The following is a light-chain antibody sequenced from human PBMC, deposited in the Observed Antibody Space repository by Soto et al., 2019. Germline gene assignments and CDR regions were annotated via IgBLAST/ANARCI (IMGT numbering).Light chain of an antibody. V-gene: IGKV3-15*01. CDR1: QSVYSK. CDR3: QQYSQWPPYT. CDR2: ETA. J-gene: IGKJ2*01. Sequence: EIVITQSPSTLSVSPGERATLSCRASQSVYSKVAWYQQKPGQAPRLLIYETATRATDIPARFTGSGSGTEFTLTITTLQSEDFAIYYCQQYSQWPPYTFGQGTKVDIK.